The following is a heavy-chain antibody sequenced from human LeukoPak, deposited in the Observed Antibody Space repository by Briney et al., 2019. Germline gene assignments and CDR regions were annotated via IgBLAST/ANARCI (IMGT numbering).Heavy chain of an antibody. V-gene: IGHV3-30*04. CDR2: ISYDGSNK. Sequence: GGSLRLSCAASGFTFSSYAMHWVRQAPGKGLEWVALISYDGSNKYYVDSVKGRFTISRDNSKNTLYLQMNSLRAEDTAVYYCAKDDYYDTSGYRDWGQGTLVTVSS. D-gene: IGHD3-22*01. CDR3: AKDDYYDTSGYRD. CDR1: GFTFSSYA. J-gene: IGHJ4*02.